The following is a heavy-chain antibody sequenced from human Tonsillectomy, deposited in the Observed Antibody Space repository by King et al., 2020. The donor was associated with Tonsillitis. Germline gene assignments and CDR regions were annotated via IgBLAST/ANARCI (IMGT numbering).Heavy chain of an antibody. Sequence: VQLVESGGGLAQPGGSLRLSCAASGFSFSTYAMSWVRQAPGKGLEWVSVISGSGDRTLYADSVKGRFTVSRDNSKSTLYLQMNSLRAEDTAQYYCSNDPTYYYDNSGWSYWGQGTLVSVS. CDR2: ISGSGDRT. D-gene: IGHD3-22*01. V-gene: IGHV3-23*04. J-gene: IGHJ4*02. CDR1: GFSFSTYA. CDR3: SNDPTYYYDNSGWSY.